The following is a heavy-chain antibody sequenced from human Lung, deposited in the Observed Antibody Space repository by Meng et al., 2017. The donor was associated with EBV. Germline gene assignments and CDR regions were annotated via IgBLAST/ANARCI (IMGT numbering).Heavy chain of an antibody. CDR1: GESFSGYY. V-gene: IGHV4-34*01. CDR3: ARAVDTGYFDY. CDR2: INHSGST. D-gene: IGHD5-18*01. J-gene: IGHJ4*02. Sequence: QVQLPRLGAGLFKPSETLSLTCAVYGESFSGYYWSWIRQPPGKGLEWIGEINHSGSTNYNPSLKSRVTISVDTSKNQFSLKLSSVTAADTAVYYCARAVDTGYFDYWGQGTLVTVSS.